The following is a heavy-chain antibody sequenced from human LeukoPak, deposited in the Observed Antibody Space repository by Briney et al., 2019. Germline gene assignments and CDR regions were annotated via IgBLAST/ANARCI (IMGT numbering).Heavy chain of an antibody. Sequence: PGGSLRLSCAASGFTFSNYKMNWVRQAPGKGLEWVSYISSGSNTIYYADSVKGRFTISRDNAKNSLYLQMNSLRAEDTAVYYCAKDLGRYRNNYFDYWGQGTLATVSS. CDR2: ISSGSNTI. CDR1: GFTFSNYK. V-gene: IGHV3-48*03. J-gene: IGHJ4*02. CDR3: AKDLGRYRNNYFDY. D-gene: IGHD1-26*01.